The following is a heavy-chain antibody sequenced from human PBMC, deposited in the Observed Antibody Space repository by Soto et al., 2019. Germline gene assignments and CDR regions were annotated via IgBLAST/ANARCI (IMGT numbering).Heavy chain of an antibody. CDR2: ISDSGSS. CDR1: GGSISSGRFY. V-gene: IGHV4-31*03. J-gene: IGHJ4*02. Sequence: QVQLQESGPGLVKPSQTLTLTCTVSGGSISSGRFYWSWIRQHPGKGLEWIGHISDSGSSYYNPSLESRVTISVDTSENQFSLKLSAVTAADTAVYFCARTTFYDIFTAYYSLFDYWSQGTKVTVSS. CDR3: ARTTFYDIFTAYYSLFDY. D-gene: IGHD3-9*01.